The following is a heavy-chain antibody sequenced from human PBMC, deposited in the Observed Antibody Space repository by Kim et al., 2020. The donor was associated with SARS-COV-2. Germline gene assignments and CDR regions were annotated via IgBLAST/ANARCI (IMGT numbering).Heavy chain of an antibody. Sequence: KYAQKFQGRVTITADESTSTAYMELSSLRSEDTAVYYCASDDYGDYGYFDYWGQGTLVTVSS. V-gene: IGHV1-69*01. D-gene: IGHD4-17*01. CDR3: ASDDYGDYGYFDY. J-gene: IGHJ4*02.